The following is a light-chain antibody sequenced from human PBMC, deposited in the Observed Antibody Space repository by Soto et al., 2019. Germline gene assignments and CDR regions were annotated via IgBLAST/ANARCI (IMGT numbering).Light chain of an antibody. CDR2: EVS. V-gene: IGLV2-14*01. CDR1: SSDVGGYNY. Sequence: QSVLTQPASVSGSPGQSITISCTGTSSDVGGYNYVSWYQQHPGKAPKLMIYEVSNRPSGVSSRFSGSKSGSTASLTISGLQAEDEADYYCSSYTRSSTLVFGGGTKVTVL. J-gene: IGLJ2*01. CDR3: SSYTRSSTLV.